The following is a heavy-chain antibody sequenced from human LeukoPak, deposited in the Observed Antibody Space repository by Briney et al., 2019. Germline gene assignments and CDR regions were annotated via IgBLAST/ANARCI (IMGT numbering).Heavy chain of an antibody. CDR3: AREGYCSSTSCRPGRFDP. CDR2: ISSSSSYI. Sequence: GGSLRLSCAASGFTFSSYSMNWVRQAPGKGLEWVSSISSSSSYIYYADSVKGRFTISRDNAKNSLYLQMNSLRAEDTAVYYCAREGYCSSTSCRPGRFDPWGQGTLVTVSS. V-gene: IGHV3-21*01. J-gene: IGHJ5*02. CDR1: GFTFSSYS. D-gene: IGHD2-2*01.